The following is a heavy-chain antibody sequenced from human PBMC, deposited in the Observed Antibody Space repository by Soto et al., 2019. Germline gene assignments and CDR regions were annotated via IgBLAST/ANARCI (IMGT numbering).Heavy chain of an antibody. CDR2: MNPNSGNT. CDR3: ARGSYSSSWYANWFDP. Sequence: GASVKVSCKASGHTFTSYDINWVRQATGQGLEWMGWMNPNSGNTGYAQKFQGRVTMTRNTSISTAYMELSSLRSEDTAVYYCARGSYSSSWYANWFDPWGQGTLVTVSS. V-gene: IGHV1-8*01. D-gene: IGHD6-13*01. CDR1: GHTFTSYD. J-gene: IGHJ5*02.